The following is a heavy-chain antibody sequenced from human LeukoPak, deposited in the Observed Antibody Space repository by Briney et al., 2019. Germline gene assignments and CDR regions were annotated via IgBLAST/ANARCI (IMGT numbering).Heavy chain of an antibody. CDR2: ISSNGGNT. V-gene: IGHV3-64*01. D-gene: IGHD6-13*01. CDR1: GFTLSTYG. J-gene: IGHJ4*02. Sequence: PGRSLRLSCAASGFTLSTYGMHWVRQAPGKGLEYVSAISSNGGNTYYANSVKGRFTISRDNSKNTLYLQMGSLRSEDMAVYYCARAGYSSTWYSIRLDYWGQGTLVTVSS. CDR3: ARAGYSSTWYSIRLDY.